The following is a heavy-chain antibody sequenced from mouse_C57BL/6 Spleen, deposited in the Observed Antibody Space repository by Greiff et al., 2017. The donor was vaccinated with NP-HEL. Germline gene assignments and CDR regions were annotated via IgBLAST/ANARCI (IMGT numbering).Heavy chain of an antibody. J-gene: IGHJ2*01. Sequence: VQLKESGAELARPGASVKMSCKASGYTFTSYTMHWVKQRPGQGLEWIGYINPSSGYTKYNQKFKDKATLTADKSSSTAYMQLSSLTSEDSAVYYCAREDYYGSSEYYFDYWGQGTTLTVSS. D-gene: IGHD1-1*01. CDR3: AREDYYGSSEYYFDY. CDR2: INPSSGYT. V-gene: IGHV1-4*01. CDR1: GYTFTSYT.